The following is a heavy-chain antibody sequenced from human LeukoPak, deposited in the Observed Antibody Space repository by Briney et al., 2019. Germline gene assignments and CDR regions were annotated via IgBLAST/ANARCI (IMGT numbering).Heavy chain of an antibody. V-gene: IGHV4-34*01. Sequence: PSETLSLTCAVYGGSFSGYYWSWIRQPPGKGLEWIGEINHSGSTNYNPSLKSRVTISVDTSKNQFSLKLSSVTAADTAVYYCRQSEYSYADDYWGQGTLVTVSS. CDR2: INHSGST. D-gene: IGHD5-18*01. CDR1: GGSFSGYY. J-gene: IGHJ4*02. CDR3: RQSEYSYADDY.